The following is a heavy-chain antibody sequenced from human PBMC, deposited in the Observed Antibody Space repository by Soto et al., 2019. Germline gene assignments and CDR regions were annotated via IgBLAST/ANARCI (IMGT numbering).Heavy chain of an antibody. J-gene: IGHJ4*02. CDR3: ARGPDRVEMATEPPFDY. CDR2: INPNSGGT. CDR1: GYTFTGYY. V-gene: IGHV1-2*04. Sequence: ASVKVSCKASGYTFTGYYMHWVRQAPGQGLEWMGWINPNSGGTNYAQKFQGWVTMTRDTSISTAYMELSRLRSDDTAVYYCARGPDRVEMATEPPFDYWGQGTLVTVSS.